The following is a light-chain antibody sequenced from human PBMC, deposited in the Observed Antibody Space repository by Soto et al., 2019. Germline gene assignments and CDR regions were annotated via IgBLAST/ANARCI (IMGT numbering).Light chain of an antibody. Sequence: QSVLTQPPSASGSPGQSVTISCTGTSSDVGGYNYVSWYQQHPGKVPKLIIYEVNKRPSGVPDRFSGSKSGSTASLTVSGLQAEDEADYYCSSFAVSPVVFGGGTQLTVL. CDR1: SSDVGGYNY. V-gene: IGLV2-8*01. CDR2: EVN. CDR3: SSFAVSPVV. J-gene: IGLJ2*01.